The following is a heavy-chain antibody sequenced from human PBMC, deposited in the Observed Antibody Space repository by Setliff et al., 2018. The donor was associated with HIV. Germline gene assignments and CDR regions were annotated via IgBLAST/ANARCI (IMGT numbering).Heavy chain of an antibody. Sequence: SETLSLTCSVSGDSISNPNYYWGWIRQPPGKGLEWIGSIYFSESPYYNPSLSSRVTISVDTSTNQFSLRLSSVTAADTAVYYCARHHDSDFSGDPDWFDPWGQGSLVTVSS. CDR2: IYFSESP. J-gene: IGHJ5*02. CDR3: ARHHDSDFSGDPDWFDP. CDR1: GDSISNPNYY. D-gene: IGHD2-15*01. V-gene: IGHV4-39*01.